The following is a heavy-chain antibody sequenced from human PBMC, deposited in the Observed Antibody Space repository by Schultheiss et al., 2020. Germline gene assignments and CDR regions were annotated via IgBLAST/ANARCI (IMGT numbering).Heavy chain of an antibody. CDR1: GFTFSSYG. CDR2: IWYDGSNK. D-gene: IGHD2-15*01. Sequence: GGSLRLSCAASGFTFSSYGMHWVRQAPGKGLEWVAVIWYDGSNKYYADSVKGRFTISRDNAKNSLYLQMNSLRAEDTAVYYCASSVHRYCSGGSCYSSDYWGQGTLVTVSS. CDR3: ASSVHRYCSGGSCYSSDY. J-gene: IGHJ4*02. V-gene: IGHV3-33*01.